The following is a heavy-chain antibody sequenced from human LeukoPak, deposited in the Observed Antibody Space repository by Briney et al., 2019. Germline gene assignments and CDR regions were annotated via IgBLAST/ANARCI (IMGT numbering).Heavy chain of an antibody. CDR2: INPNSGGT. V-gene: IGHV1-2*06. D-gene: IGHD6-19*01. CDR3: ARLSIAVAGTDY. CDR1: GYTFTGYY. Sequence: EALVKVSCKASGYTFTGYYMHWVRQAPGQGLEWMGRINPNSGGTNYAQKFQGRATMTRDTSISTAYMELSRLRSDDTAVYYCARLSIAVAGTDYWGQGTLVTVSS. J-gene: IGHJ4*02.